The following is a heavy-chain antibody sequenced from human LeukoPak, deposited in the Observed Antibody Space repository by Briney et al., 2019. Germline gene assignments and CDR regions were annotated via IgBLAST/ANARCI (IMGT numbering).Heavy chain of an antibody. J-gene: IGHJ4*02. CDR3: AKDATSWYYFDY. Sequence: GGSLRLSCAASGFTFTSYGMHWVRQAPGKGLEWVAVISYDGRTKYYADAMKGRFTISRDNSKNTLHLQMNSLRAEDTAVYVCAKDATSWYYFDYWGQGTLVTVSS. CDR2: ISYDGRTK. D-gene: IGHD2-2*01. V-gene: IGHV3-30*18. CDR1: GFTFTSYG.